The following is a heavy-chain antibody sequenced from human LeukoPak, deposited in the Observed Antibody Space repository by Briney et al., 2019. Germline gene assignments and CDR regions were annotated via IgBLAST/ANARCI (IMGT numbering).Heavy chain of an antibody. CDR2: IYSGGST. CDR3: ARVSVEMATIL. V-gene: IGHV3-53*01. D-gene: IGHD5-24*01. J-gene: IGHJ3*01. Sequence: GGSLRLSCAASGFTVSSNYMGWVRQAPGKGLEWVSVIYSGGSTYYADSVKGRFTISRDNSKNTLYLQMNSLRAEDTAVYYCARVSVEMATILWGQGTMVTVSS. CDR1: GFTVSSNY.